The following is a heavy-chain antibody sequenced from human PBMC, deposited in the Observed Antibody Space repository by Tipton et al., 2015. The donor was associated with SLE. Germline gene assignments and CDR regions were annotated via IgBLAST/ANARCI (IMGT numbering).Heavy chain of an antibody. Sequence: SLRLSCAASGFTFSSYAMSWVRQAPGKGPEWVSSVTDSGAGTYYADSVKGRFTISRDNSKRTLYLQMNSLRAEDTAVYFCAKSPRGGSPYYYYYYYMDVWGKGTTVTVSS. CDR2: VTDSGAGT. D-gene: IGHD3-10*01. CDR1: GFTFSSYA. J-gene: IGHJ6*03. CDR3: AKSPRGGSPYYYYYYYMDV. V-gene: IGHV3-23*01.